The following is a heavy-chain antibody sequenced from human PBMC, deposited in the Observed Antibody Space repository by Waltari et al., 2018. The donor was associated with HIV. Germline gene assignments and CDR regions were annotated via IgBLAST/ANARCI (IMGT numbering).Heavy chain of an antibody. Sequence: QVQLVQSGAEVKKPGASVKVSCKASGYTFTSYGISWVRQAPGQGLEWMGWISAYNGNTNYAQKLQGRVTMTTDTSTSTAYMELRSLRSDDTAVYYCARGVSDFWSGYYPYYYYGRDVWGQGTTVTVSS. V-gene: IGHV1-18*01. CDR2: ISAYNGNT. J-gene: IGHJ6*02. CDR1: GYTFTSYG. D-gene: IGHD3-3*01. CDR3: ARGVSDFWSGYYPYYYYGRDV.